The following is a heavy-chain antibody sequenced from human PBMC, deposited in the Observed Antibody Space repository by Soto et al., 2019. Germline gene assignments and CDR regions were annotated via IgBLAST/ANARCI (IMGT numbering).Heavy chain of an antibody. J-gene: IGHJ6*02. D-gene: IGHD2-2*01. CDR1: GFTFSSYA. Sequence: GGSLRLSCAASGFTFSSYAMHWVRQAPGKGLEWVAVISYDGSNKYYADSVKGRFSISRDNSKNTLYLQMNSLRAEDTAVYYCANIVVAPAALPLDVWGQGTTVTVSS. CDR2: ISYDGSNK. V-gene: IGHV3-30-3*01. CDR3: ANIVVAPAALPLDV.